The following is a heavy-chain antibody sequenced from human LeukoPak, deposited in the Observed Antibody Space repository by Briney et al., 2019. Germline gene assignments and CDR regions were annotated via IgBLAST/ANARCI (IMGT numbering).Heavy chain of an antibody. CDR3: AGGYSYGSPDY. CDR2: INHGGST. Sequence: PSETLSLTCAVYGGSFSGYYWSWIRQPPGKGLEWIGEINHGGSTNYNPSLKSRVTISVDTSKNQFSLKLSSVTAADTAVYYCAGGYSYGSPDYWGQGTLVTVSS. D-gene: IGHD5-18*01. J-gene: IGHJ4*02. V-gene: IGHV4-34*01. CDR1: GGSFSGYY.